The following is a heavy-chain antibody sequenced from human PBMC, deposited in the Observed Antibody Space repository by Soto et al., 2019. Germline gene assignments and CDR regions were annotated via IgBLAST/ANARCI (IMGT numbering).Heavy chain of an antibody. CDR2: IWYDGSNK. CDR3: ARGSTESGTFGNY. J-gene: IGHJ4*02. D-gene: IGHD2-2*01. V-gene: IGHV3-33*01. Sequence: QVQLVESGGGVVQPGRSLRLSCAASGFTFSSYGMHWVRQAPGKGLEWVAVIWYDGSNKYYADSVKGRFTISRDNSKNTLYLQINSLRAEDTAVYYCARGSTESGTFGNYWGQGTLVTVSS. CDR1: GFTFSSYG.